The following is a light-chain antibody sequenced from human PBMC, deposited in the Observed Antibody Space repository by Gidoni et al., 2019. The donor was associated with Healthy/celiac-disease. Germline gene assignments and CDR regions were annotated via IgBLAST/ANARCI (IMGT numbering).Light chain of an antibody. J-gene: IGLJ2*01. CDR2: SNN. Sequence: QSVLTQPPSASGTPGQRVTISCSGSSPNIGSNTVNWYQHLPGTAPKLLNYSNNQRPSGVPDRFSGSKSGTSASLAISGLQSEDEADYYCAAWDDSLNGHVVFGGGTKLTVL. CDR3: AAWDDSLNGHVV. CDR1: SPNIGSNT. V-gene: IGLV1-44*01.